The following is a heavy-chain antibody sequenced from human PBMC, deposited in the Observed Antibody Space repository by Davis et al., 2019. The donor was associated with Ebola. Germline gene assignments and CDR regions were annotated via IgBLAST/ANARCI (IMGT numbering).Heavy chain of an antibody. V-gene: IGHV1-18*04. CDR2: NSAYNGNT. CDR3: ARSMGSSWYDFHYFFGMDV. D-gene: IGHD6-13*01. CDR1: GYTFTNYY. Sequence: AASVKVSCKASGYTFTNYYMHWVRQAPGHGLEWMGWNSAYNGNTNYEQNLQGRVTMTTDTSTSTAYMELWSLRSDDTAVYYCARSMGSSWYDFHYFFGMDVWGQ. J-gene: IGHJ6*02.